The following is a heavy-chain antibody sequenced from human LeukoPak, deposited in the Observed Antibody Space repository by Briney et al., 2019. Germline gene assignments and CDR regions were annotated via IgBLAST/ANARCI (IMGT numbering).Heavy chain of an antibody. CDR3: ARDGTDSSWSTPFDY. V-gene: IGHV1-18*01. CDR1: GYTFTSYG. CDR2: ISAYNGNT. D-gene: IGHD6-13*01. Sequence: GASVKVSCKASGYTFTSYGISWVRQAPGQGLEWMGWISAYNGNTNYAQKLQGRVTMTTDTSTSTAYMEVRSLTSDDTAVYYCARDGTDSSWSTPFDYWGQGTLVTVSS. J-gene: IGHJ4*02.